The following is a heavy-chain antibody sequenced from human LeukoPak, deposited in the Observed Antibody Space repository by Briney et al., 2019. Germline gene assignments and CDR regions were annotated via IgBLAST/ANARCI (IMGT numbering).Heavy chain of an antibody. CDR3: ARDSSGYYYYYYGMDV. V-gene: IGHV1-69*10. CDR1: GGTFSSYA. J-gene: IGHJ6*02. D-gene: IGHD3-22*01. CDR2: IIPILGIA. Sequence: SVKVSCKASGGTFSSYAISWVRQAPGQGLEWMGGIIPILGIANYAQKFQGRVTITADKSTSTAYMELSSLRSEDTAVYYCARDSSGYYYYYYGMDVWGQGTTVTVSS.